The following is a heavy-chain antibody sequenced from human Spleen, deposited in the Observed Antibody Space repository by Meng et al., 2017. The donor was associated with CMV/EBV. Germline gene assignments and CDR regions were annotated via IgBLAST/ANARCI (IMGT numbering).Heavy chain of an antibody. Sequence: SETLSLTCTVSGGSISSSSYYWGWIRQPPGKGLEWIGSIYYSGSTYYNPSLKSRVTISVDTSKNQFSLKLSSVTAADTAVYYCARVTGRDSSSSNPSDYWGQGTLVTVSS. CDR1: GGSISSSSYY. CDR2: IYYSGST. J-gene: IGHJ4*02. CDR3: ARVTGRDSSSSNPSDY. D-gene: IGHD6-6*01. V-gene: IGHV4-39*01.